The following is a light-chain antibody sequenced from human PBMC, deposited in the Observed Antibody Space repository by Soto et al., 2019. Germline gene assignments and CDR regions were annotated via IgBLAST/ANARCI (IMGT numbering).Light chain of an antibody. Sequence: QSVLTQPPSVSAAPGQKVTISCSGANSNIEDNYVSWYQHLPGTTPKLLIFDNNKRPSGIPDRFSGSKSGTSATLGITGLQTGDEADYYCGTWDSSLSAGVFGGGTKVTVL. CDR2: DNN. CDR3: GTWDSSLSAGV. CDR1: NSNIEDNY. J-gene: IGLJ2*01. V-gene: IGLV1-51*01.